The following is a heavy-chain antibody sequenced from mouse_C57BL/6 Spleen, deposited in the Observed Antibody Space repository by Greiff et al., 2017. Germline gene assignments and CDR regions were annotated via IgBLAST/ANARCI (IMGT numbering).Heavy chain of an antibody. V-gene: IGHV5-4*01. CDR1: GFTFSSYA. CDR3: ARDRDGNLFAY. D-gene: IGHD2-1*01. Sequence: EVKLMESGGGLVKPGGSLKLSCAASGFTFSSYAMSWVRQTPEKRLEWVATISDGGSYTDSPDNVKGRFTISRDNAKNNLYLQMSHLKSEDTAMYYCARDRDGNLFAYWGQGTLVTVSA. J-gene: IGHJ3*01. CDR2: ISDGGSYT.